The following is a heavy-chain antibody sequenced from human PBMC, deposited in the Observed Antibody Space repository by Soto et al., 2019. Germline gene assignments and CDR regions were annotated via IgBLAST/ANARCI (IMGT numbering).Heavy chain of an antibody. D-gene: IGHD5-18*01. CDR2: IWYDGSNK. J-gene: IGHJ4*02. CDR1: GFTFSSYG. V-gene: IGHV3-33*03. Sequence: GGSLRLSCAASGFTFSSYGMHWVRQAPGKGLEWVAVIWYDGSNKYYADSVKGRFTISKDTSKNQVVLTMTNMDPVDTATYYCARAVDTAMGYYFDYWGQGTLVTVSS. CDR3: ARAVDTAMGYYFDY.